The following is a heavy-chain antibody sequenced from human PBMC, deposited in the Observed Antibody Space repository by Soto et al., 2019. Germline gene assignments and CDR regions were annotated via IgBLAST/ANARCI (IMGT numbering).Heavy chain of an antibody. D-gene: IGHD1-26*01. CDR1: GYTFTSYG. J-gene: IGHJ4*02. CDR2: ISAYNGNT. CDR3: ARDYVPGGSYYHRRDDY. Sequence: RASVKVSCKASGYTFTSYGISWVRQAPGQGLEWMGWISAYNGNTNYAQKLQGRVTMTTDTSTSTAYMELRSLRSDDTAVYYCARDYVPGGSYYHRRDDYWGQGTLVTVSS. V-gene: IGHV1-18*04.